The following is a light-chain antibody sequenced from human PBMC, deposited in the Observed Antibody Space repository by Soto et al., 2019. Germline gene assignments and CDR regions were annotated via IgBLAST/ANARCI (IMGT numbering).Light chain of an antibody. V-gene: IGKV3-20*01. CDR3: QQYGSSRT. CDR2: GAS. CDR1: QSFSSNY. Sequence: EFVLTQSPGTLSLSPGERATLSCRASQSFSSNYLAWYQQKPGQAPRLLIYGASSRATGIPDRFSGSGSGTDFTLTISRLEPEDFAVYYCQQYGSSRTFGQGTKVEI. J-gene: IGKJ1*01.